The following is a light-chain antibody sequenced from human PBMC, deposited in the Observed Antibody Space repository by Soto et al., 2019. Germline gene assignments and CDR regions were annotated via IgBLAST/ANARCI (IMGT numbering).Light chain of an antibody. CDR3: VSYSGTDTLV. V-gene: IGLV2-14*01. J-gene: IGLJ1*01. Sequence: QSVLTQPPSVSGSRGQSITISCVGRNTDVGQDKSVSWYQQGPGKAPKLLIFEVTHRPSGVSSRFSGSRSGNPASLTISGFQPDDERDYFCVSYSGTDTLVFGTGTKVTVL. CDR2: EVT. CDR1: NTDVGQDKS.